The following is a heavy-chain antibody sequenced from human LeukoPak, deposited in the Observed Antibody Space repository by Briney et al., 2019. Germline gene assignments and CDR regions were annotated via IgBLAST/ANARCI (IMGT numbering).Heavy chain of an antibody. CDR3: ARGAPGGYYMDV. CDR1: GYTFTGYY. D-gene: IGHD3-10*01. J-gene: IGHJ6*03. Sequence: ASVKVSCKASGYTFTGYYMHWVRQAPGQGLEWMGWINPNSGGTNYAQKFQGRVTMTRDTSISTAYMELSRLRSEDTAVYYCARGAPGGYYMDVWGKGTTVTISS. V-gene: IGHV1-2*02. CDR2: INPNSGGT.